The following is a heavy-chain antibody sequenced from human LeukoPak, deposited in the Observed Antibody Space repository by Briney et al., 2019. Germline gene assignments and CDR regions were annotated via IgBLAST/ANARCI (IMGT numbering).Heavy chain of an antibody. Sequence: GGSLRLSCAASGFTFSNYGMHWVRQAPGKGLEWVAVISYDENNKYYADSVKGRFTISRDNSKNTLYLQMNSLRAEDTAVYYCAKDYYGSGSYYIRTGTVDYWGQGTLVTVSS. V-gene: IGHV3-30*18. D-gene: IGHD3-10*01. CDR3: AKDYYGSGSYYIRTGTVDY. CDR2: ISYDENNK. CDR1: GFTFSNYG. J-gene: IGHJ4*02.